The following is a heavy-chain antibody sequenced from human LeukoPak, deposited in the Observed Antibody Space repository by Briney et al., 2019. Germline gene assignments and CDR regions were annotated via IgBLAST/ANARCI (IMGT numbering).Heavy chain of an antibody. V-gene: IGHV4-59*08. J-gene: IGHJ4*02. CDR3: ARLPSDLGYFDY. D-gene: IGHD3-3*01. CDR1: GGSISSYY. CDR2: IYYSGST. Sequence: LETLSLTCTVSGGSISSYYWSWIRQSPGKGLEWIGYIYYSGSTKYNPSLKSRVIISVDTSKKQFSLKLSSVTAADTAVYYCARLPSDLGYFDYWGQGTLVTVSS.